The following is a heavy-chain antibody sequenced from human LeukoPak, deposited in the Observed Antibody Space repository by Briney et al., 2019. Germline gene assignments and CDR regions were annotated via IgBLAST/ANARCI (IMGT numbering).Heavy chain of an antibody. D-gene: IGHD3-9*01. Sequence: PSQTLSPTCTVSGGSISSGDYYWSWIRQPPGKGLEWIGYIYYSGSTYYNPSLKSRVTISVDTSKNQFSLKLSSVTAADTAVYYCARERLVRGLDIWGQGTMVTVSS. CDR1: GGSISSGDYY. V-gene: IGHV4-30-4*08. CDR3: ARERLVRGLDI. J-gene: IGHJ3*02. CDR2: IYYSGST.